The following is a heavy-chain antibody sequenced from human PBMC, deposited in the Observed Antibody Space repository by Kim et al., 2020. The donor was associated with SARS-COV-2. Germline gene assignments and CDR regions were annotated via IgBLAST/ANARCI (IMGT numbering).Heavy chain of an antibody. D-gene: IGHD6-19*01. Sequence: ADSVKGRFTLSRDSAKNSQCLQLHSLRDEDTAVYYCAREWIAVAGHSGMAVWGQGTTVTVSS. V-gene: IGHV3-21*06. J-gene: IGHJ6*02. CDR3: AREWIAVAGHSGMAV.